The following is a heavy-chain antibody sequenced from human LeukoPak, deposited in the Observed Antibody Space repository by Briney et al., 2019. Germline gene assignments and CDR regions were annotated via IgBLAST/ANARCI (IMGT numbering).Heavy chain of an antibody. V-gene: IGHV4-39*01. D-gene: IGHD3-22*01. CDR1: GGSISSSSYY. CDR3: ARHGIYYDSSTIDY. J-gene: IGHJ4*02. CDR2: IYYSGST. Sequence: SETLSLTCTVSGGSISSSSYYWGWIRQPPGKGLEWIGSIYYSGSTYYNPSLKSRVTISVDTSKNQFSLKLSSVTAADTAVYYCARHGIYYDSSTIDYWGQGTLVTVSS.